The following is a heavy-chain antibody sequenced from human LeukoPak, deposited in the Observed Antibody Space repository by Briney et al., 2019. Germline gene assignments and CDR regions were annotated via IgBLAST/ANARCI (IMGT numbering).Heavy chain of an antibody. V-gene: IGHV4-59*08. J-gene: IGHJ4*02. CDR1: GGAISRYP. CDR3: ARLSHYFDSSGYYYVRFFDY. CDR2: IYDSGST. Sequence: PSETLSLTCTVSGGAISRYPWSWIRQPPGKGLECIGYIYDSGSTNYNPSLKSRVAISVVKSKNQFSLKLSYVTAADTAVYYCARLSHYFDSSGYYYVRFFDYWGQGTLVTVSS. D-gene: IGHD3-22*01.